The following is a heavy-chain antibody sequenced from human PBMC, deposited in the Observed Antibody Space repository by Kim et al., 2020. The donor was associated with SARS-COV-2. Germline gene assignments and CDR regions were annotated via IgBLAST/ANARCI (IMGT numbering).Heavy chain of an antibody. CDR3: ARGSGDPKDGWYFDL. J-gene: IGHJ2*01. Sequence: GGSLRLSCTASGFSFRSYGMHWVRQAPGKGLEWVAYISYDASDKFYADSVKGRFTVSRDNSNNTLYLQLTNLGGRDTAVFYCARGSGDPKDGWYFDLWVRGSLVTVSS. CDR2: ISYDASDK. D-gene: IGHD7-27*01. V-gene: IGHV3-33*01. CDR1: GFSFRSYG.